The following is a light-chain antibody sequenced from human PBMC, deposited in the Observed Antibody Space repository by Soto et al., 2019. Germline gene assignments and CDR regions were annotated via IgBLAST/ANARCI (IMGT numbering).Light chain of an antibody. V-gene: IGLV2-14*03. J-gene: IGLJ2*01. CDR3: SSYTRSSTLVV. CDR1: SSDVGDYNY. CDR2: DVS. Sequence: QSALTQPASVSGSPGQSITFSCTGTSSDVGDYNYVSWYQQHPGKAPKLMIYDVSKRPSGVSNRFSGSESGNTACLTISGLQAEDEADYYCSSYTRSSTLVVFGGGTKLTVL.